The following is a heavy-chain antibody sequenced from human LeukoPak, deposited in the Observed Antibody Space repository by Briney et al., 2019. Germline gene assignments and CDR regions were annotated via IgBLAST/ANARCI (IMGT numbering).Heavy chain of an antibody. CDR2: IDPNSGGT. J-gene: IGHJ4*02. D-gene: IGHD7-27*01. V-gene: IGHV1-2*02. CDR3: ARGPHWDPHFDY. Sequence: ASVKVSCKASGFTFTAYHMHWVRQAPGQGLEWMGWIDPNSGGTNYAQKFQGRVTMTRDTSISTAYMELSGLRSDDTAVYYCARGPHWDPHFDYWGQGTLVTVSS. CDR1: GFTFTAYH.